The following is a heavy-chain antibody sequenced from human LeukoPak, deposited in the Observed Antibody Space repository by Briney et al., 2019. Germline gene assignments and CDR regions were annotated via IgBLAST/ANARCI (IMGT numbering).Heavy chain of an antibody. D-gene: IGHD3-3*01. V-gene: IGHV3-49*03. Sequence: PGRSLRLSCTTSGFTFADYAMNWFRQAPGKGLEWIGFIRTKVYGETTEYAVSVKGRFTISRDDSRSIAYLQMNSLKTEDTAVYYCAKAEKNSWSVDYWGQGTLVTVSS. J-gene: IGHJ4*02. CDR3: AKAEKNSWSVDY. CDR1: GFTFADYA. CDR2: IRTKVYGETT.